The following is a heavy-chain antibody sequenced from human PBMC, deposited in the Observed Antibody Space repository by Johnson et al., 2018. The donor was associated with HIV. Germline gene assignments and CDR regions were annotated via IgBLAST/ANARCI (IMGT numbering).Heavy chain of an antibody. Sequence: QVQLVESGGGVVQPGRSLRLSCAASEFTFRSYAMHWVRQAPGTGLGCVAVISYDGSNKSYADSVKGQFTISRDNSKNTLYLQMHSLRAVYTAMYYCARDWEEHGAFDIWGQGTMVTVSS. CDR3: ARDWEEHGAFDI. V-gene: IGHV3-30*04. CDR1: EFTFRSYA. CDR2: ISYDGSNK. J-gene: IGHJ3*02. D-gene: IGHD1-26*01.